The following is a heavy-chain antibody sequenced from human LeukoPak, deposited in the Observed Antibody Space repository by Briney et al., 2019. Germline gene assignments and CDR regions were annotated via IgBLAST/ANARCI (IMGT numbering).Heavy chain of an antibody. Sequence: ASVKVSCKVSGYTLTELSMHWVRQAPGKGLEWMGGFDPEDGETIYAQKFQGRVTMTEDTSTDTAYMELSSLRPEDTAVYYCATGGDILTGYYNFDYWGQGTLVTVSS. J-gene: IGHJ4*02. CDR3: ATGGDILTGYYNFDY. D-gene: IGHD3-9*01. V-gene: IGHV1-24*01. CDR2: FDPEDGET. CDR1: GYTLTELS.